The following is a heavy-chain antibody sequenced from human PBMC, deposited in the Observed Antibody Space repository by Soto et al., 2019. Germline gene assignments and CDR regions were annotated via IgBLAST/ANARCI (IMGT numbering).Heavy chain of an antibody. J-gene: IGHJ6*02. V-gene: IGHV1-3*01. CDR3: ARDPYDFWSGYPMDV. CDR2: INAGNGNT. Sequence: GASVKVSCKASGYTFTSYDMHWVRQAPGQRLEWMGWINAGNGNTKYSQKFQGRVTITRDTSASTAYMELSSLRSEDTAVYYCARDPYDFWSGYPMDVWGQGTTVTVSS. D-gene: IGHD3-3*01. CDR1: GYTFTSYD.